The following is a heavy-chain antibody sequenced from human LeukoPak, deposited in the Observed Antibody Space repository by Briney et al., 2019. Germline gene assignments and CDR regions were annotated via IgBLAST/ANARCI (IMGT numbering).Heavy chain of an antibody. CDR2: ISKADNTI. CDR3: AKVAHYYYGSESYYFFEH. Sequence: GGSLRLSCTASGFIFENYYMTWIRQAPGKGPQWVSYISKADNTIYYADSVKGRFTISRDNAKNSLYLQMNSLRVEDTAIYYCAKVAHYYYGSESYYFFEHWGQGTPVTASS. J-gene: IGHJ4*02. D-gene: IGHD3-10*01. CDR1: GFIFENYY. V-gene: IGHV3-11*04.